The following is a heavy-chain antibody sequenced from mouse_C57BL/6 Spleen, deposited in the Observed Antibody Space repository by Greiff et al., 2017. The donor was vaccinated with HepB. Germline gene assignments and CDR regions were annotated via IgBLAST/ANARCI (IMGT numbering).Heavy chain of an antibody. V-gene: IGHV1-47*01. J-gene: IGHJ3*01. CDR3: ARESYYDNGGFAY. D-gene: IGHD2-10*01. CDR1: GYTFTTYP. CDR2: FHPYNDDT. Sequence: VQLQESGAELVKPGASVKMSCKASGYTFTTYPIEWMKQNHGKSLEWIGNFHPYNDDTKYNEKFKGKATLTVEKSSSTVYLELSRLTSDDSAVYYCARESYYDNGGFAYWGQGTLVTVSA.